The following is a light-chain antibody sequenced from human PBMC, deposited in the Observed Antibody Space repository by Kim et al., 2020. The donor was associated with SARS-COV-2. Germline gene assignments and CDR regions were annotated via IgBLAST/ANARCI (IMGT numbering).Light chain of an antibody. J-gene: IGLJ3*02. V-gene: IGLV3-25*03. CDR2: KDS. CDR3: QSADSSGTYPGWV. CDR1: ALPKQY. Sequence: SYELTQPPSVSVSPGQTARITCSGDALPKQYAYWYQQKPGQAPVLGIYKDSERPSGIPERFSGSSSGTTVTLTISGVQAEDAADYYCQSADSSGTYPGWVFGGGTQLTVL.